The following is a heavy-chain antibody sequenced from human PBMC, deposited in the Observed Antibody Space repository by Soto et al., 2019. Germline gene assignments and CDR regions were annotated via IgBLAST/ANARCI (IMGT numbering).Heavy chain of an antibody. D-gene: IGHD3-22*01. CDR2: IIPIFGTA. CDR1: GGTFSSYA. Sequence: ASVKVSCKASGGTFSSYAINWVRQAPGQGLEGMGGIIPIFGTANYAQKFQDRVTITADESTSTAYMELSSLRSEDTAVYYCARPYCYDSSGYYVWGQGTLVTVSS. V-gene: IGHV1-69*13. J-gene: IGHJ4*02. CDR3: ARPYCYDSSGYYV.